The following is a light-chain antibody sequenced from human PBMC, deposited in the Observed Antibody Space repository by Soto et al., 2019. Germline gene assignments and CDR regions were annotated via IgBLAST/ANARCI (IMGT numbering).Light chain of an antibody. CDR1: QSVSSNY. Sequence: EIVLTQSPGTLSLSPGERATLSCRASQSVSSNYLAWYQQKPGQAPSLLIYGASSRATGIPDRFSGSGSGTDFILTISRLEPEDFAVYYCQQYGNSRGQTFGQGTKVEIK. J-gene: IGKJ1*01. CDR3: QQYGNSRGQT. V-gene: IGKV3-20*01. CDR2: GAS.